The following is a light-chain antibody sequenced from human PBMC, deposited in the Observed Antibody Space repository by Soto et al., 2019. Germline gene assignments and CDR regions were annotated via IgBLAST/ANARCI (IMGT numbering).Light chain of an antibody. V-gene: IGKV1-5*03. CDR2: RAS. CDR1: QSISNW. Sequence: DIQMTQSPSTLSASVGDRVTITCRASQSISNWLAWYQQKPGLAPKLLIYRASRLESGVPSTFSASGSETEFTLTVTSLQPDDFATYYCQQYQKIPWTFGQGTKVEVK. CDR3: QQYQKIPWT. J-gene: IGKJ1*01.